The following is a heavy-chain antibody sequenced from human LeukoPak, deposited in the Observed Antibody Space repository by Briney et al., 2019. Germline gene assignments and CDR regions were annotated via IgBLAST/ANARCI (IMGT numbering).Heavy chain of an antibody. CDR1: RFTFSSYA. V-gene: IGHV3-23*01. CDR2: ISGSGGST. CDR3: ARAPGSSSSPFDY. J-gene: IGHJ4*02. Sequence: GGSLRLSCAASRFTFSSYAMSWVRQAPGKGLEWVSAISGSGGSTYYADSVKGRFTISRDNSKNTLYLQMNSLRAEDTAVYYCARAPGSSSSPFDYWGQGTLVTVSS. D-gene: IGHD6-13*01.